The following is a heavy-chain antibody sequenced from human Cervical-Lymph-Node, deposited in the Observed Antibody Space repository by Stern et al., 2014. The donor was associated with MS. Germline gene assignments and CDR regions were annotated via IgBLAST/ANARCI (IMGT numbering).Heavy chain of an antibody. D-gene: IGHD1-7*01. J-gene: IGHJ4*02. V-gene: IGHV1-69*01. CDR1: GGTFSSYA. Sequence: VQLVESGAEVKKPGSSVKVSCKASGGTFSSYAISWVRQAPGQGLEWMGGIIPFFGTANYAQKFQGRVTITADESTNTAYMELSSLRSEDTAVYYCANYNWNYEAYFDYWGQGTLVTVSS. CDR2: IIPFFGTA. CDR3: ANYNWNYEAYFDY.